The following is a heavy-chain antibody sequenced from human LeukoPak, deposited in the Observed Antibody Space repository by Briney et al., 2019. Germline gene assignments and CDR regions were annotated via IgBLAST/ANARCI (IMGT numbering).Heavy chain of an antibody. CDR2: ISSSSSTI. V-gene: IGHV3-48*01. J-gene: IGHJ4*02. CDR3: ARANSLYYDSSGYLDY. D-gene: IGHD3-22*01. Sequence: GGSLRLSCAASGFTFSSYSMNWVRQAPGKGLEWVSYISSSSSTIYYADSVKGRFTISRDNAKNSLYLQMNSLRAEDTAVYYCARANSLYYDSSGYLDYWGQGTLVTVSS. CDR1: GFTFSSYS.